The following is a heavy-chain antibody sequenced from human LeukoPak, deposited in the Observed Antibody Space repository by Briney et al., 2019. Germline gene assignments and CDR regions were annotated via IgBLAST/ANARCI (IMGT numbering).Heavy chain of an antibody. Sequence: PGGSLRLSCAASGFTFSSYSMNWVRQAPGKGLEWVSSISSSSSYIYYADSVKGRFTISRDNAKNSLYLQMNSLRAEDTAVYYCARDRGIVVVPAAIDYWGQGTLVTVSS. CDR1: GFTFSSYS. CDR2: ISSSSSYI. CDR3: ARDRGIVVVPAAIDY. J-gene: IGHJ4*02. D-gene: IGHD2-2*01. V-gene: IGHV3-21*01.